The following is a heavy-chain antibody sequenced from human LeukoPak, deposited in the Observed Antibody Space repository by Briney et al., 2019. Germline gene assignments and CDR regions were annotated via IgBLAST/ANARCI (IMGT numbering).Heavy chain of an antibody. Sequence: GGSLRLSCAASGFTFSSYWMSWVRQAPGKGLEWVANIKEDGSEKNYVDSVKGRLTISRDNAKNSLYLQMNSLRAEDTAVYYCARDPIAAAGPHFDYWGQGTLVTVSS. CDR2: IKEDGSEK. V-gene: IGHV3-7*01. CDR3: ARDPIAAAGPHFDY. D-gene: IGHD6-13*01. J-gene: IGHJ4*02. CDR1: GFTFSSYW.